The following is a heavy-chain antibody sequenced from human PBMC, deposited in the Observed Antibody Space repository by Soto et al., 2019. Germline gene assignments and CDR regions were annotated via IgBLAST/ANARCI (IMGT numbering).Heavy chain of an antibody. Sequence: GASVTVSCKASGYTFTSYYMHWVRQAPGQGLEWMGIINPSGGSTSYAQKFQGRVTMTRDTSTSTVYMELSSLRSEDTAVYYCARDMDRWDSYGYWDYFDYWGQGTLVTVSS. D-gene: IGHD5-18*01. J-gene: IGHJ4*02. CDR1: GYTFTSYY. CDR2: INPSGGST. V-gene: IGHV1-46*01. CDR3: ARDMDRWDSYGYWDYFDY.